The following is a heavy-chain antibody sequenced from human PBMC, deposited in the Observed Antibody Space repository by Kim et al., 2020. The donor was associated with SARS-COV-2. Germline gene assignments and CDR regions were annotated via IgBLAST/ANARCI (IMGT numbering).Heavy chain of an antibody. V-gene: IGHV4-34*13. Sequence: SNPSLKSRVTISVDTSKNKFSLRLSSVTAADTAVYYCARAHYYDSSGYTDWGQGTLVTVSS. D-gene: IGHD3-22*01. CDR3: ARAHYYDSSGYTD. J-gene: IGHJ4*02.